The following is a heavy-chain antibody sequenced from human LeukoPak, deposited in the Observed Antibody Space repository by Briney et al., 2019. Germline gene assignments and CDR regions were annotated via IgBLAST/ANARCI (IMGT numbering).Heavy chain of an antibody. J-gene: IGHJ4*02. CDR2: IRGSGDNT. V-gene: IGHV3-23*01. D-gene: IGHD4-17*01. Sequence: GGSLRLSCAASGFTFSTCGMSWVRQAPGKGLEWVSAIRGSGDNTYHADSVKGRFTISRDNSKNTLYLQMNSLRAEDTAVYYCAKDRGNYGDYFPDYWGQGTLVTVSS. CDR1: GFTFSTCG. CDR3: AKDRGNYGDYFPDY.